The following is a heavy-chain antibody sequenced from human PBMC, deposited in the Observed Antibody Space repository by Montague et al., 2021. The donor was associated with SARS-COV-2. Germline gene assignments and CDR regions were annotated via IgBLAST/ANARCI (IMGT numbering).Heavy chain of an antibody. CDR1: GGSFSGYY. CDR3: ARARQDVVVPALGIGAYYYYMDV. J-gene: IGHJ6*03. CDR2: INHSGST. Sequence: SETLSLTCAVYGGSFSGYYWSWIRQPPGKGLEWIGEINHSGSTNYNPSLKSRVTISVDTSKNQSSLKLSSVTAADTAVYYCARARQDVVVPALGIGAYYYYMDVWGKGTTVTVSS. D-gene: IGHD2-2*01. V-gene: IGHV4-34*01.